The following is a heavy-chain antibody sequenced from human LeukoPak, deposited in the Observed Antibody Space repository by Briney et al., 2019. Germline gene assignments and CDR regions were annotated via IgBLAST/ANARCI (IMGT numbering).Heavy chain of an antibody. CDR1: GYSLTEIS. CDR3: ATDRDGYNYYFDS. V-gene: IGHV1-24*01. J-gene: IGHJ4*02. CDR2: FDPEDGER. D-gene: IGHD5-24*01. Sequence: ASVKVSCKVSGYSLTEISMHWVRQALGKGLEWMGGFDPEDGERMSAQKFQGRVTMTEDTSTDTAYMELSSLRPEDTAVYYCATDRDGYNYYFDSWGQGTLVTVSS.